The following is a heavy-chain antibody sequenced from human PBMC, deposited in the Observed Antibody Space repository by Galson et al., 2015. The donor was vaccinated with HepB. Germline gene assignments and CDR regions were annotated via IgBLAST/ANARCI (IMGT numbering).Heavy chain of an antibody. CDR1: GDSVSNNIVA. J-gene: IGHJ4*02. CDR2: TYYRSKWIN. CDR3: AREGGSNFDY. V-gene: IGHV6-1*01. D-gene: IGHD1-26*01. Sequence: CAISGDSVSNNIVAWNWIRQSPSRGLERLGRTYYRSKWINDYAVSVKSRITINPDTSKNHFSLQLKSVTPEDTAMYYCAREGGSNFDYWGQGTLVTVSS.